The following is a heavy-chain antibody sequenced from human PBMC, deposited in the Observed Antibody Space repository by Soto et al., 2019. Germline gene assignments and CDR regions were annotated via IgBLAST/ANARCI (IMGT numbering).Heavy chain of an antibody. D-gene: IGHD3-10*01. CDR1: GYTFTSHH. Sequence: QVQFVQSGAEEREPGASVKVTCKTSGYTFTSHHIHWVRQAPGQWLEWMGLINAGDGYTLYSRTFQDRVTFSRDTSAGTAYMEFSGLTYEDTAVYYCARAIGMVALDYWGQGTLVTVSS. V-gene: IGHV1-3*05. CDR2: INAGDGYT. CDR3: ARAIGMVALDY. J-gene: IGHJ4*02.